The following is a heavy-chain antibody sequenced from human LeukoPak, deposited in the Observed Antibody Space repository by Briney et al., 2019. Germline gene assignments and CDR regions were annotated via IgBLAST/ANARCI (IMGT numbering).Heavy chain of an antibody. CDR3: ARVTYYDSSGELDY. V-gene: IGHV1-2*02. J-gene: IGHJ4*02. D-gene: IGHD3-22*01. Sequence: ASVKVSCKASGYTFTGYYMHWVRQAPGQGLEWMGWINPNSGGTNYAQEFQGRVTMTRDTSISTAYMELSRLRSDDTAVYYCARVTYYDSSGELDYWGQGTLVTVSS. CDR2: INPNSGGT. CDR1: GYTFTGYY.